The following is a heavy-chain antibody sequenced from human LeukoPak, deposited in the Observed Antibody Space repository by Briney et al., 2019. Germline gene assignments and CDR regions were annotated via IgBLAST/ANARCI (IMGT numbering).Heavy chain of an antibody. J-gene: IGHJ6*02. CDR1: GGSITSDS. CDR3: ARADESLVYGMDV. V-gene: IGHV4-59*08. CDR2: FSYSGST. Sequence: PSETLSLTCTLSGGSITSDSWSWIRQSPGKGLEWIGYFSYSGSTHYSPSLTSRVAISVDTSRNQLSLKLRSVTAADTAIYYCARADESLVYGMDVWGPGTTVIVSS.